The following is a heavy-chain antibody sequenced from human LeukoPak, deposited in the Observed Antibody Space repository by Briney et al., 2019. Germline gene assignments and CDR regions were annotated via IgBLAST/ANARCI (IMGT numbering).Heavy chain of an antibody. Sequence: AGGSLRLSCAASGFTFSTYWMHWVRQAPGKGLVWVSRINCDESNTNYADSVKGRFTISRDNAKNTLYLQMNSLRAEDRAVYYCARDDYGDYFFPYWGQGTLVTVSS. V-gene: IGHV3-74*01. J-gene: IGHJ4*02. D-gene: IGHD4-17*01. CDR1: GFTFSTYW. CDR3: ARDDYGDYFFPY. CDR2: INCDESNT.